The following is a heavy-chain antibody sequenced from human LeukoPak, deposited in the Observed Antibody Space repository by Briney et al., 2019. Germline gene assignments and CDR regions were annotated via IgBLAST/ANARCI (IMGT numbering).Heavy chain of an antibody. CDR3: AKDSYDSSF. CDR1: GFTFSSYN. CDR2: ISGSSSFI. D-gene: IGHD3-22*01. J-gene: IGHJ4*02. Sequence: GGSLRLSCAASGFTFSSYNMNWVRQAPGKGLEWVSSISGSSSFIYYADSVKGRFTISGDNAKNSLFLQMNSLRAEDTAVYFCAKDSYDSSFWGQGTQVTVSS. V-gene: IGHV3-21*04.